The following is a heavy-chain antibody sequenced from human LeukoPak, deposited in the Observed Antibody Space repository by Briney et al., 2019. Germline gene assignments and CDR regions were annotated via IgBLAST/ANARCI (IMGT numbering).Heavy chain of an antibody. CDR1: GYTFTIYG. J-gene: IGHJ4*02. Sequence: ASVTVSCKASGYTFTIYGISWVRQAPAQGLEWLGWISAYNCNTNYAQKLQGRGTMTTDTSTSTAYMELRSLRSDDTAVYYCARGNRYTPFDYWGQGTLVTVSS. V-gene: IGHV1-18*01. D-gene: IGHD1-14*01. CDR3: ARGNRYTPFDY. CDR2: ISAYNCNT.